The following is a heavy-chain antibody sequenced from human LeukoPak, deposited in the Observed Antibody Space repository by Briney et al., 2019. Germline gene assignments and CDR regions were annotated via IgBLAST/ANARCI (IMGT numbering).Heavy chain of an antibody. D-gene: IGHD3-9*01. Sequence: SETLSLTCGVSGGSISSSYWWSWVRQPPGKGLEWIGEIYHSGSTNYNPSLKSRVTISVDTSKNQFSLKLSSETAADTAVYYCARTANYDILTGYFNWFDPWGQGTLVTVSS. CDR3: ARTANYDILTGYFNWFDP. V-gene: IGHV4-4*02. CDR2: IYHSGST. CDR1: GGSISSSYW. J-gene: IGHJ5*02.